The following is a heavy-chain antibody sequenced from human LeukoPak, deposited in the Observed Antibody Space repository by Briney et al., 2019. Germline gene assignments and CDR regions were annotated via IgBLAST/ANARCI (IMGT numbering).Heavy chain of an antibody. CDR3: AKDGHTSGWYYFDY. Sequence: GGSLRLSCAASGFTFSNYAMSWVRQAPGRGQEWVSGISGTGANTYYADSVKGRFTISRDNSKSTLYLQMNSLRAEDTAVYFCAKDGHTSGWYYFDYWGQGTLVTVSS. CDR2: ISGTGANT. J-gene: IGHJ4*02. D-gene: IGHD6-19*01. CDR1: GFTFSNYA. V-gene: IGHV3-23*01.